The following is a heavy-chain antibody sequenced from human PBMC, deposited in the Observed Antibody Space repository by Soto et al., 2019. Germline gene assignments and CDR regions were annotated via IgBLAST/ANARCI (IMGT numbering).Heavy chain of an antibody. D-gene: IGHD2-2*01. CDR2: ISPYNGNT. CDR3: ARESGDIVVVPAKFDY. Sequence: GASVKVSCKASGYTFTSYGISWVRQAPGQGLEWMGWISPYNGNTKYAQKFQGRVTMTADTSTTTAYMELRSLRSDDTAAYYCARESGDIVVVPAKFDYWGQGTLVTVSS. J-gene: IGHJ4*02. CDR1: GYTFTSYG. V-gene: IGHV1-18*01.